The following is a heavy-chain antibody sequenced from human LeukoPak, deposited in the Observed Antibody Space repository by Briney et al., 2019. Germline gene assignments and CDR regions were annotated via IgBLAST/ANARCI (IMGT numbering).Heavy chain of an antibody. V-gene: IGHV6-1*01. CDR1: GDSFSSNSAA. Sequence: SQTLSLTCSISGDSFSSNSAAWNWIRQSPSRGLEWLGRTYYRSKWYNEYAVSVKSRITINPDTSKNQFSLKLSSVTAADTAVYYCARGQGSGWYDWSIYFDYWGQGTLVTVSS. CDR3: ARGQGSGWYDWSIYFDY. J-gene: IGHJ4*02. D-gene: IGHD6-19*01. CDR2: TYYRSKWYN.